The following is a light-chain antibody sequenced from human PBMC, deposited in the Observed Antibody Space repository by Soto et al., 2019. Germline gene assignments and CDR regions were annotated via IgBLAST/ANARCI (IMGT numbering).Light chain of an antibody. CDR3: CSSAGSSTLCF. V-gene: IGLV2-23*01. CDR1: SSDVGNYNL. Sequence: QSVLTQPASVSGSPGQSITISCTGTSSDVGNYNLVSWYQQHPGKAPKLMIFEGSKRPSGVSNRFSGSKSGNTASLTISGLQAEDEADYYCCSSAGSSTLCFFGSGIKVTVL. J-gene: IGLJ1*01. CDR2: EGS.